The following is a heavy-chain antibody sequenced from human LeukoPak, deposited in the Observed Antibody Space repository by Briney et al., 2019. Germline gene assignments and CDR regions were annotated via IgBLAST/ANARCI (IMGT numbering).Heavy chain of an antibody. V-gene: IGHV3-48*03. CDR1: GFTFSRYE. CDR2: FCSSGSTI. CDR3: ARDPQRDGYNWAPTSHY. J-gene: IGHJ4*02. Sequence: GGSLRLSCAASGFTFSRYEMNWVRQAPGKGLEGVSYFCSSGSTIYYADSVKGRFTISRGNAKNSLYLQMNSLSAEDTAVYYCARDPQRDGYNWAPTSHYWGQGTLVTVSS. D-gene: IGHD5-24*01.